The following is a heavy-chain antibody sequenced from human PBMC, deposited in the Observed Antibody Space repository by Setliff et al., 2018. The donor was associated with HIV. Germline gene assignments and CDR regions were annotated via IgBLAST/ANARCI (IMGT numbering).Heavy chain of an antibody. CDR3: AKRDDIAGVIYIDF. Sequence: GGSLRLSCAASGFTFDDYGMSWVRQAPGKGLEWVSGINWNGGRTAYADSVKGRFTISRDKAKNSLYLQMNSLRAEDTALYFCAKRDDIAGVIYIDFWGQGTLVTVSS. CDR1: GFTFDDYG. V-gene: IGHV3-20*04. J-gene: IGHJ4*02. D-gene: IGHD1-26*01. CDR2: INWNGGRT.